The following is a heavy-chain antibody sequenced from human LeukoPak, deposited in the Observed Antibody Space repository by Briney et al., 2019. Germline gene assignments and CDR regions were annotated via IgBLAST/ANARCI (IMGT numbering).Heavy chain of an antibody. CDR3: ARQGYYYYYGMDV. Sequence: PSETLSLTCNVSGDSLGRYYWSWIRQPPGKTLEWLGHVYFSGVTTYNPSLKSRATISVDTSKNQFSLKLSSVTAADTAVYYCARQGYYYYYGMDVWGQGTTVTVSS. CDR2: VYFSGVT. J-gene: IGHJ6*02. V-gene: IGHV4-59*01. CDR1: GDSLGRYY.